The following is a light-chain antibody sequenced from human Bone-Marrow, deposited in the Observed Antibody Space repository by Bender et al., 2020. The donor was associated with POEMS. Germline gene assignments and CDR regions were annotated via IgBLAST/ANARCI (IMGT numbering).Light chain of an antibody. V-gene: IGLV1-47*01. CDR3: AAWDDRLNGWV. J-gene: IGLJ3*02. CDR1: DPNIVNNY. Sequence: QSVLTQPPSVSGPPGQSVTISCSGSDPNIVNNYVYWYQQYPGTAPRLLISRNHQRPSTIPDRFSGSKSGTSGSLAVSGLLSEDEADYYCAAWDDRLNGWVFGGGTKLTVL. CDR2: RNH.